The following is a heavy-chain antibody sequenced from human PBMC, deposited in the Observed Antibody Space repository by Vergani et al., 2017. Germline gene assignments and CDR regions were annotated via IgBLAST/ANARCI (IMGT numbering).Heavy chain of an antibody. CDR2: IYTSGST. V-gene: IGHV4-61*02. CDR3: ARDNGYCSSTSCYYGALYYYYYMDV. D-gene: IGHD2-2*03. CDR1: GGSISSGSYY. Sequence: QVQLQESGPGLVKPSQTLSLTCTVSGGSISSGSYYWSWIRQPAGKGLEWIGRIYTSGSTNYNPSLKSRVTMSVDTSKNQFSLKLSSVTAADTAVYYCARDNGYCSSTSCYYGALYYYYYMDVWGKGTTVTVSS. J-gene: IGHJ6*03.